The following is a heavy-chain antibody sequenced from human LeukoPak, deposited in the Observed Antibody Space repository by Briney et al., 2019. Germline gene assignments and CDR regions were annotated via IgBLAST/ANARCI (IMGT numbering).Heavy chain of an antibody. CDR1: GGSISSYY. J-gene: IGHJ3*01. D-gene: IGHD5-24*01. CDR3: ARVGGKTTINNAAFEV. Sequence: SETLSLTCTVSGGSISSYYWSWIRQPPGKGLEWIGYVYHTGPTNYNPSLKSRLTISIDKSKKLFSLKLNSVTAADTAIYYCARVGGKTTINNAAFEVWGQGTMVTVSS. V-gene: IGHV4-59*01. CDR2: VYHTGPT.